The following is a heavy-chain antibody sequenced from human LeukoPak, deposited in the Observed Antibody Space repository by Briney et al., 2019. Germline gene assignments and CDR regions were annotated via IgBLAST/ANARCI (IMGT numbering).Heavy chain of an antibody. CDR1: GYTFTGYS. D-gene: IGHD1-26*01. CDR3: ARALVGAPRPNDAFDL. CDR2: INPSGGST. J-gene: IGHJ3*01. V-gene: IGHV1-46*01. Sequence: ASVKVSCKSSGYTFTGYSIHWVRQAPGQGLEWMGIINPSGGSTSYAQGFQGRVTMTRDTSTSTVYMELSSLRSEDTAVYYCARALVGAPRPNDAFDLWGQGTMVTVSS.